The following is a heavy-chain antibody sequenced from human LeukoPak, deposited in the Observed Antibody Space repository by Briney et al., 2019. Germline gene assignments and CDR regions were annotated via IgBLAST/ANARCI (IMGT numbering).Heavy chain of an antibody. D-gene: IGHD3-10*01. Sequence: GGTLRLSCAASGFTFSSYGMSWVRQAPGKGLEWVSAISGSGGSTYYADSVKGRFTISGDNSKNTLYLQMNSLRAEDTAVYYCARDGSGSYSWFDPWGQGTLVTVSS. J-gene: IGHJ5*02. V-gene: IGHV3-23*01. CDR3: ARDGSGSYSWFDP. CDR2: ISGSGGST. CDR1: GFTFSSYG.